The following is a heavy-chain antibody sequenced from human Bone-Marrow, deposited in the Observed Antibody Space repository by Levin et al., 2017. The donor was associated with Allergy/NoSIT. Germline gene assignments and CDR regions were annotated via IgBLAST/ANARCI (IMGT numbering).Heavy chain of an antibody. CDR2: IYYSGST. CDR3: ASSSSWYFATGY. V-gene: IGHV4-59*01. J-gene: IGHJ4*02. Sequence: GLEWIGYIYYSGSTNYNPSLKSRVTISVDTSKNQFSLKLSSVTAADTAVYYCASSSSWYFATGYWGQGTLVTVSS. D-gene: IGHD6-13*01.